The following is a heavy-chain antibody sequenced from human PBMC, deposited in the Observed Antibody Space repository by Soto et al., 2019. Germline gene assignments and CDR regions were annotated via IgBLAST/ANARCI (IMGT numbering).Heavy chain of an antibody. D-gene: IGHD3-22*01. Sequence: PGRSLRLSCASSVFTVSSNYMSWVRQAPGKGLEWVSVIYSGGSTYYADSVKGRFTISRDNSKNTLYLQMNSLRAEDTAVYYCARGGPGDSSGYYPRPFDIRGQGTMVTV. J-gene: IGHJ3*02. V-gene: IGHV3-53*01. CDR1: VFTVSSNY. CDR3: ARGGPGDSSGYYPRPFDI. CDR2: IYSGGST.